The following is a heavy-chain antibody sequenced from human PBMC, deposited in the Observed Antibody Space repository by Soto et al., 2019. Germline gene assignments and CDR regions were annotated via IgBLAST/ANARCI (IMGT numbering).Heavy chain of an antibody. CDR3: AKDSYGGYEAYYFDY. J-gene: IGHJ4*02. Sequence: EVQLLGSGGGLVQPGGSLRLSCAASGFIFSDYAMRWVRQAPGKGLEWISAISGSGISTYYADSVKGRFTISRDNSQNTLYLQLNTLRAEDTAVYYCAKDSYGGYEAYYFDYWGQGTLVTVSS. CDR1: GFIFSDYA. D-gene: IGHD4-17*01. CDR2: ISGSGIST. V-gene: IGHV3-23*01.